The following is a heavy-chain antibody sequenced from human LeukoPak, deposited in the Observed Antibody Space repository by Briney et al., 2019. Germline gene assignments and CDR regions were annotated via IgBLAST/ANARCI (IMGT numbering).Heavy chain of an antibody. Sequence: GGSLRLSCAASGFTVSSNYMSWVRQAPGKGLEWVSVIRSAGTTSYADSVKGRFTISRDTSRNTLFLQMNSLRAEDTAVYYCARGFYVISHFDYWGQGTLVTVSS. J-gene: IGHJ4*02. D-gene: IGHD3-9*01. CDR1: GFTVSSNY. CDR3: ARGFYVISHFDY. V-gene: IGHV3-53*01. CDR2: IRSAGTT.